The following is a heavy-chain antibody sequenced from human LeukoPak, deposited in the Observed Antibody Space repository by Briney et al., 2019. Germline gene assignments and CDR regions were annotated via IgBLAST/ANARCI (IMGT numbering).Heavy chain of an antibody. D-gene: IGHD1-20*01. V-gene: IGHV5-51*01. CDR1: GYSFTSYW. J-gene: IGHJ4*02. CDR2: IYPGDSDT. CDR3: ARQEFSSNNFVDY. Sequence: RGESLKISCKGSGYSFTSYWIGWVRQMPGKGLEWVGIIYPGDSDTRYSPSFQGQVTISADKSISTAYLQWSSLRASDTAMYYCARQEFSSNNFVDYWGQGTLVTVSS.